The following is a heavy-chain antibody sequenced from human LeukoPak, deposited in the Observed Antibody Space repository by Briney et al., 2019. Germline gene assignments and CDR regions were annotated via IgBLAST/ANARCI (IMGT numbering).Heavy chain of an antibody. CDR2: IKQDGSEK. J-gene: IGHJ6*03. D-gene: IGHD6-19*01. Sequence: GGSLRLSCAASGFTFSSYWMSWVRQAPGKGLEWVANIKQDGSEKYYVDSVKGRFTISGDNAKNSLYLQMNSLRAEDTAVYYCARVLAVAAYYYYYMDVWGKGTTVTVSS. V-gene: IGHV3-7*01. CDR3: ARVLAVAAYYYYYMDV. CDR1: GFTFSSYW.